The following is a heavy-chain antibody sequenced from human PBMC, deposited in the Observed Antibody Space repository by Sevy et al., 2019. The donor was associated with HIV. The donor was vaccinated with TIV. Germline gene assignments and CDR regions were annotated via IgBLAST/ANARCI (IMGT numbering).Heavy chain of an antibody. Sequence: GGSLRLSCVASGFTFSDYYVTWIRQAPGKGLEWVSYISSGGTNIDYADSVRGRFTISRDNAKNSLYLQMNSLRAEDTAVYYCARDGYNYRYGVFDYRGQGTLVTVSS. CDR3: ARDGYNYRYGVFDY. CDR1: GFTFSDYY. J-gene: IGHJ4*02. V-gene: IGHV3-11*01. CDR2: ISSGGTNI. D-gene: IGHD5-18*01.